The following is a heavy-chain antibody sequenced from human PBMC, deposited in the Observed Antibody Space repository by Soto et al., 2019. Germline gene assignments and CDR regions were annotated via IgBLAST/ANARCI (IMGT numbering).Heavy chain of an antibody. V-gene: IGHV3-23*01. CDR2: ISGSGGST. D-gene: IGHD1-26*01. CDR3: AKEGSGSYHPIEY. J-gene: IGHJ4*02. Sequence: LRLSFAASGFTFSSYAMSWVRQAPGKGLEWVSAISGSGGSTYYADSVKGRFTISRDNSKNTLYLQMNSLRADDTAVYYCAKEGSGSYHPIEYWGQGTLVSVSS. CDR1: GFTFSSYA.